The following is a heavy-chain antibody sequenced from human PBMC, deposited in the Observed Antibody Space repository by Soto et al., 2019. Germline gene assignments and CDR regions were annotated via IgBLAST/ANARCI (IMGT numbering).Heavy chain of an antibody. CDR3: AKGVPGIAVAGTGYFQH. CDR1: GGSFSGYY. CDR2: INHSGST. J-gene: IGHJ1*01. Sequence: SETLSLTCAVYGGSFSGYYWSWIRQPPGKGLEWIGEINHSGSTNYNPSLKSRVTISVDTSKNQFSLKLSSVTAEDTAVYYCAKGVPGIAVAGTGYFQHWGQGTLVTVSS. D-gene: IGHD6-19*01. V-gene: IGHV4-34*01.